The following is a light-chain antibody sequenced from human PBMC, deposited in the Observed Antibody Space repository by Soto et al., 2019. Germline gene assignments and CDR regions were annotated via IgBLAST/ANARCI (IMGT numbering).Light chain of an antibody. Sequence: DIQMTQSPSSLSASVGDRVTMTCQASQDISNYLNWYQQKPGKAPKLLIYDASNLETGVPSRFSGSGSGTDFTFTISSLQPDDFATYYCQQYNSYWTFGQGTKVDIK. J-gene: IGKJ1*01. CDR3: QQYNSYWT. CDR1: QDISNY. CDR2: DAS. V-gene: IGKV1-33*01.